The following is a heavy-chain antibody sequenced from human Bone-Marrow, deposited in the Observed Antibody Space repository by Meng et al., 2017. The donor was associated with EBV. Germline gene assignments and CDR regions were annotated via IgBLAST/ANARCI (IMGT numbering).Heavy chain of an antibody. CDR1: GGPFSGYY. V-gene: IGHV4-34*01. D-gene: IGHD6-25*01. Sequence: QVQLQQWGAGLLKPSESLSLTCAVYGGPFSGYYWTWIRQPPGKGLEWIGEINHSGSTNYNPSLKSRVTISVDTSKNQFSLKLSSVTAADTAVYYCATQRRDTDWFDPWGQGTLVTVSS. J-gene: IGHJ5*02. CDR3: ATQRRDTDWFDP. CDR2: INHSGST.